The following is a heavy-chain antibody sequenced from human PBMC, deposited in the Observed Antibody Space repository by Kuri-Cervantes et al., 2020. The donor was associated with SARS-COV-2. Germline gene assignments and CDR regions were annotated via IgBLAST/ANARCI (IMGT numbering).Heavy chain of an antibody. V-gene: IGHV4-38-2*02. CDR3: AETGDGGYFGAGVVYSAFDI. J-gene: IGHJ3*02. CDR2: IYHSGST. CDR1: GYSISSGYY. D-gene: IGHD1-26*01. Sequence: SETLSLTCTVSGYSISSGYYWGWIRQPPGKGLEWIGSIYHSGSTYYNPSLKSRVTISVGTSKNQFSLKLSSVTAADTAVYYCAETGDGGYFGAGVVYSAFDIWGQGTMVTVSS.